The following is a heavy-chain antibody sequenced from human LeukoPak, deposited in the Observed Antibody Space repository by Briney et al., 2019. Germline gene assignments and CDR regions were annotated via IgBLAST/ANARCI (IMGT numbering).Heavy chain of an antibody. J-gene: IGHJ4*02. CDR2: ISFDGNDK. Sequence: PGRSQRLSCAASGFTFATHAKHWVRQAPGKGLEWVAVISFDGNDKYSSDSVKGRFTISRDNSKSTLYLQMNSLRVEDSAVYYCARGDGYGDYWGQGTLVTVSS. CDR1: GFTFATHA. CDR3: ARGDGYGDY. D-gene: IGHD5-24*01. V-gene: IGHV3-30*03.